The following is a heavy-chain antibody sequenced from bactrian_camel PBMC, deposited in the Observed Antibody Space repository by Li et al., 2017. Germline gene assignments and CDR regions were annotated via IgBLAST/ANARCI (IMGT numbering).Heavy chain of an antibody. CDR3: AASHSFILTPRFYRLESSDYPY. D-gene: IGHD4*01. Sequence: HVQLVESGGGSVQAGGSLRLSCVISGHRYSRNVVGWFRQAPGKEPEAVAAIRRDDLTAYTDSVKGRFTISKDNAENSLFLQMSNLKPEDAAMYYCAASHSFILTPRFYRLESSDYPYRGQGTQVTVS. CDR1: GHRYSRNV. CDR2: IRRDDLT. J-gene: IGHJ4*01. V-gene: IGHV3S55*01.